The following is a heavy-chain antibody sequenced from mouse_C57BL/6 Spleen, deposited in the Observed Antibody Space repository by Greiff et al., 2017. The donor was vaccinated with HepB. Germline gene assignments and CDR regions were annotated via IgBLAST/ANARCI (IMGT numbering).Heavy chain of an antibody. CDR2: LHPSDSDT. Sequence: VQLQQPGAELVKPGASVKVSCKASGYTFTSYWMHWVKQRPGQGLEWIGRLHPSDSDTNYNQKFKGKATLTVDKSSSTAYMQLSSLTSEDSAVYYCAIGDYGSSLNWYFDVWGTGTTVTVSS. D-gene: IGHD1-1*01. CDR1: GYTFTSYW. J-gene: IGHJ1*03. V-gene: IGHV1-74*01. CDR3: AIGDYGSSLNWYFDV.